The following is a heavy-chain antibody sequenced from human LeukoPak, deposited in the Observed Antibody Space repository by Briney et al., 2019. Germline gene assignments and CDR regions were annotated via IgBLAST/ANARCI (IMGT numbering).Heavy chain of an antibody. CDR3: ARDDAFRGVAMDV. CDR2: LNTDGSST. Sequence: GGSLRLSCAASGFTFSGYWMHWVRQVPGKGLGWVSRLNTDGSSTSYADSVKCRFTISRDNAKKTLYLQMNSLRAEDTAVYYCARDDAFRGVAMDVWGQGTTVTVSS. V-gene: IGHV3-74*01. CDR1: GFTFSGYW. D-gene: IGHD3-16*01. J-gene: IGHJ6*01.